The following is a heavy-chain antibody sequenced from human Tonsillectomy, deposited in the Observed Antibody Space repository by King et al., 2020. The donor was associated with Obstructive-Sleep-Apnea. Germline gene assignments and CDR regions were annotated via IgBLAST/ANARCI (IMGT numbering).Heavy chain of an antibody. Sequence: VQLVESGAEVKKPGASVKGSCLASGYTFIDYYIHWVRQAPGQGLEWMGWINPKSGDTNFARKFQGWVTLTRDTSISTAYMELSSLKYDATAIYYCARDRSSYYDSSGYYRDSFDFWGQGTMVAVSS. V-gene: IGHV1-2*04. CDR1: GYTFIDYY. D-gene: IGHD3-22*01. CDR3: ARDRSSYYDSSGYYRDSFDF. J-gene: IGHJ3*01. CDR2: INPKSGDT.